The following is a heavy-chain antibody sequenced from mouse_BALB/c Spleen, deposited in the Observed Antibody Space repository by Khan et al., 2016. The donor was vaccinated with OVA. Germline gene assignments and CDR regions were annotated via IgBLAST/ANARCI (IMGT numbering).Heavy chain of an antibody. Sequence: QVQLKQSGPGLVAPSQSLSITCTISGFTLTNYGVHWVRQPPGKGLEWLVVIWSDGRTTYNSALKTRLTISKDNSESQVFLKMNRLQADDTAMYFCARQPYYHYNIMDYWGQGTSVTVSS. J-gene: IGHJ4*01. CDR1: GFTLTNYG. CDR3: ARQPYYHYNIMDY. V-gene: IGHV2-6-1*01. D-gene: IGHD2-10*01. CDR2: IWSDGRT.